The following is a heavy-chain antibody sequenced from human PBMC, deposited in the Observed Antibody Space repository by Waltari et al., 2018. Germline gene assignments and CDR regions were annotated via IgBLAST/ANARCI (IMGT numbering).Heavy chain of an antibody. V-gene: IGHV3-21*04. CDR1: GFTFSSYS. D-gene: IGHD3-3*02. CDR2: ISSSSSYI. J-gene: IGHJ4*02. CDR3: ARVISRRQSVGLGY. Sequence: EVQLVESGGGLVKPGGSLRLSCAASGFTFSSYSMNWVRQAPGKGLEWVSSISSSSSYIYYADSLKGRFTISRDNAKNSLYLQMNSLRSEDTAVYYCARVISRRQSVGLGYWGQGTLVTVSS.